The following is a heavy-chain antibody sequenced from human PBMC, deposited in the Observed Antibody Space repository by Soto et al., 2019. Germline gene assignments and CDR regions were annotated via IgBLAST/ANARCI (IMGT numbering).Heavy chain of an antibody. D-gene: IGHD3-16*01. V-gene: IGHV3-33*01. Sequence: QVQLVESGGGVVQPGRSLRLSCAASGFTFSSYGMHWVRQAPGKGLEWVAVIWYDGSNKYYADSVKGRFTISRDNSKNTLYLQMNSLRAEDTAVYYCARDMKKWGESYGMDVWGQGTTVTVSS. CDR3: ARDMKKWGESYGMDV. J-gene: IGHJ6*02. CDR2: IWYDGSNK. CDR1: GFTFSSYG.